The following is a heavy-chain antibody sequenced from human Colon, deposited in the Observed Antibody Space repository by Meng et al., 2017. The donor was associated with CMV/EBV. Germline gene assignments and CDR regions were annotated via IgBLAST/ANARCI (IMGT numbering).Heavy chain of an antibody. V-gene: IGHV1-69*12. CDR2: IVPIFVTP. Sequence: QSVQSGAGVKKPWSSVKASCRTSGGSFSNYAVSWVRQAPGQGLEWMGGIVPIFVTPNYAQKFQGRVTVTADESTSTAYMELSSLTSEDTAIYYCARARDRDGLYNFDSWGQGTLVTVSS. CDR3: ARARDRDGLYNFDS. D-gene: IGHD5-24*01. CDR1: GGSFSNYA. J-gene: IGHJ4*02.